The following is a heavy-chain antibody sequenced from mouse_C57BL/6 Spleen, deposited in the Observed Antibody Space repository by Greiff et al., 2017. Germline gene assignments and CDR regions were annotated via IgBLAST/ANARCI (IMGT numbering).Heavy chain of an antibody. V-gene: IGHV1-31*01. CDR2: IYPYNGVS. CDR3: ARSNYYGSSSYWYFDV. CDR1: GYSFTGYY. Sequence: VQLQQSGPELVKPGASVKISCKASGYSFTGYYMHWVKQSHGNILDWIGYIYPYNGVSSYNQKFKGKATLTVDKSSSTAYMELRSLTSEDSAVYYCARSNYYGSSSYWYFDVWGTGTTVTVSS. D-gene: IGHD1-1*01. J-gene: IGHJ1*03.